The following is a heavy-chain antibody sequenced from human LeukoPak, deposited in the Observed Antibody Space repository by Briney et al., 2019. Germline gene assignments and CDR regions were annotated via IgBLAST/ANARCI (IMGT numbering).Heavy chain of an antibody. V-gene: IGHV4-39*07. CDR3: ARMTPAATATRHYYHYMDV. J-gene: IGHJ6*03. D-gene: IGHD6-13*01. Sequence: SETLSLTCTVSGGSISRSSYYWGWIRQPPGKGLEWIGSMCYSGSTYFTPSLESRVTISLDTSKNHFSLTLRSVTAADTAVYYCARMTPAATATRHYYHYMDVWGKGTTVTVSS. CDR1: GGSISRSSYY. CDR2: MCYSGST.